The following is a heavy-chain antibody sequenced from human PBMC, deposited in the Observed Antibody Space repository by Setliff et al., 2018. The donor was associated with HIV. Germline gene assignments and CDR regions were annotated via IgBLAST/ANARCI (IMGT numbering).Heavy chain of an antibody. Sequence: SETLSLTCTVSGLSMSYNYWTWIRQSPGKGLEWIGLIYTRGSVSYNPSLMSRVTISLDTSKNQLSLKLSSVTAADTAVYFCARDRGPYCSGPCHPPYWSYMDVRGKGTSVTVS. CDR2: IYTRGSV. V-gene: IGHV4-4*07. CDR1: GLSMSYNY. J-gene: IGHJ6*03. CDR3: ARDRGPYCSGPCHPPYWSYMDV. D-gene: IGHD2-15*01.